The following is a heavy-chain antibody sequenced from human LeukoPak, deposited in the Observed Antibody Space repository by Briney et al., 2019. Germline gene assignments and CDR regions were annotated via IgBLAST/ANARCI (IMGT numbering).Heavy chain of an antibody. CDR1: GFTFSSYN. Sequence: GGSLRLSCAASGFTFSSYNMNWVRQAPGKGLEWVSYIISGSSTIYYADSVKDRFTISRDNGKNSLYLQMNSLRAEDTAVYYCAREDHYYHGMDVWGQGTTVTVSS. CDR2: IISGSSTI. V-gene: IGHV3-48*01. J-gene: IGHJ6*02. CDR3: AREDHYYHGMDV.